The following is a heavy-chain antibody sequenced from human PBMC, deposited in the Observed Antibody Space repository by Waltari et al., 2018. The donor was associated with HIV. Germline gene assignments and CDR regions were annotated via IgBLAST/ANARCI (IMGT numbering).Heavy chain of an antibody. CDR2: INPNGDYT. V-gene: IGHV1-46*01. CDR1: GYTFTSHS. J-gene: IGHJ4*02. CDR3: ARDLGYGANPLDY. Sequence: QVQLVQSEAEVKKPGASVKISCKASGYTFTSHSIHWVRQAPGQGLEWMGIINPNGDYTRYAQKFQGRVTRTRDTSTSTVYMDLGSPRSEDTAVYYCARDLGYGANPLDYWGQGTLVTVSS. D-gene: IGHD2-8*01.